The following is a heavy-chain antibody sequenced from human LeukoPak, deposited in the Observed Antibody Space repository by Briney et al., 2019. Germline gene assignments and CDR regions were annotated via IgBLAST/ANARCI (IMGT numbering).Heavy chain of an antibody. J-gene: IGHJ3*02. CDR3: AKDLLWFGESPDDAFDI. D-gene: IGHD3-10*01. V-gene: IGHV3-23*01. Sequence: GGSLRLPCAASGFTFSSYAMGWVRQAPGKGLEWVLTISGSGGSTYYADSVKGRFTISRDNSKNALYLQMNSLRAEDTALYYCAKDLLWFGESPDDAFDIWGQGTMVTVSS. CDR2: ISGSGGST. CDR1: GFTFSSYA.